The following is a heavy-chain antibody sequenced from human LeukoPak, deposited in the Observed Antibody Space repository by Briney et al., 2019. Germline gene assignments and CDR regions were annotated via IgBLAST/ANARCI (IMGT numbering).Heavy chain of an antibody. Sequence: SETLSLTCTVSGVSISRYYWSWVRQPAGKGLQWIGRIQTSGSTNYNPSLESRIIMSVDTSKNQFSLKLTSVTAADTAVYYCAGDHQDYGANSALWYWGQGTLVIVSS. CDR2: IQTSGST. V-gene: IGHV4-4*07. D-gene: IGHD4-23*01. CDR1: GVSISRYY. CDR3: AGDHQDYGANSALWY. J-gene: IGHJ4*02.